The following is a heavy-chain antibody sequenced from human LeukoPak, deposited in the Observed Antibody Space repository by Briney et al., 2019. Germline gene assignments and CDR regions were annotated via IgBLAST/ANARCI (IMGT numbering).Heavy chain of an antibody. Sequence: PSETLSLTCTVSGGSISSSSYYWGWIRQPPGKGLEWIGSIYYSGSTYYNPSLKSRVTISVDTSKNQFSLKLSSVTAADTAVYYCARVGCSSTSCYTLRGNYYYMDVWGKGTTVTVSS. CDR3: ARVGCSSTSCYTLRGNYYYMDV. D-gene: IGHD2-2*02. CDR2: IYYSGST. J-gene: IGHJ6*03. CDR1: GGSISSSSYY. V-gene: IGHV4-39*07.